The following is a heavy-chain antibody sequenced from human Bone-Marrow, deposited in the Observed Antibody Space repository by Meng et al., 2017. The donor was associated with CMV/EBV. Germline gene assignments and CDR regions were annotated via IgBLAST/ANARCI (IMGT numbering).Heavy chain of an antibody. Sequence: QGQLVQSGAEVKKPGASVKVSCEASGYTFTGYYMHWVRQAPGQGLEWMGWINPNSGGTNYAQKFQGRVTMTRDTSISTAYMELSRLRSDDTAVYYCARLEYSGYAYYFDYWAQGTLVTVSS. J-gene: IGHJ4*02. CDR1: GYTFTGYY. V-gene: IGHV1-2*02. CDR3: ARLEYSGYAYYFDY. D-gene: IGHD5-12*01. CDR2: INPNSGGT.